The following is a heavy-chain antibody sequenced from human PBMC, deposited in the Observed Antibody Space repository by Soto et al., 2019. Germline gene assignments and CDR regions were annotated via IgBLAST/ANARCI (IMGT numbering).Heavy chain of an antibody. D-gene: IGHD3-9*01. CDR3: ARDADTTGHYSHFDL. J-gene: IGHJ4*02. CDR1: GFTFSYYG. V-gene: IGHV3-33*08. CDR2: MHTGGNEK. Sequence: QVQLVESGGGVVQPGGSLSLSCAASGFTFSYYGFHWVRQAPGKGLEWVAVMHTGGNEKYYVDSVKGRFIVSRDDSRNMVYLEMSGLRAEDTAEYFCARDADTTGHYSHFDLWGRGALVAVS.